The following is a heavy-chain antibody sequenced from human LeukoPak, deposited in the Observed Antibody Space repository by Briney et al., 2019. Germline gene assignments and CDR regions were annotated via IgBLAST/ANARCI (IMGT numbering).Heavy chain of an antibody. D-gene: IGHD1-26*01. CDR1: GFTFSSYW. CDR3: ARARSSGSYRYYFDY. J-gene: IGHJ4*02. V-gene: IGHV3-7*01. CDR2: IKQDGSEK. Sequence: GGSLRLSCVASGFTFSSYWMSWVRQAPGKGLEWVANIKQDGSEKYYVDSVKGRFTISRDNAKNSLYLQMNSLRAEDTAVYYCARARSSGSYRYYFDYWGQGTLVTVSS.